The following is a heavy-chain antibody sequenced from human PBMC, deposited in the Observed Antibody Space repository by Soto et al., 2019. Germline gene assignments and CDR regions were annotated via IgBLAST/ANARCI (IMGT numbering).Heavy chain of an antibody. V-gene: IGHV1-8*01. Sequence: ASMKVFCQASWYDFPNYDINLVRQATGQGLEWMGWMNPNSGNTGYAQKFQGRVTMTRNTSISTAYMELSSLRSEDTAVYYCARGRVWFDPWGQGTLVTVSS. CDR1: WYDFPNYD. J-gene: IGHJ5*02. CDR3: ARGRVWFDP. CDR2: MNPNSGNT.